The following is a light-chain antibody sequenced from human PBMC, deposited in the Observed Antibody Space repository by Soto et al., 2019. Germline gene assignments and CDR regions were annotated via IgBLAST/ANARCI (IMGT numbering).Light chain of an antibody. V-gene: IGLV1-40*01. J-gene: IGLJ2*01. CDR1: SSNIGAGYD. Sequence: QSVLTQPPSVSGAPGQRVTISCTGSSSNIGAGYDVHWYQQLPGTAPKLLIYGNSNRPSGVPDRFSGSKSGTSASLAITGLKDEDEADYYCQSYDSSLSGSVFGGGNKLTVL. CDR3: QSYDSSLSGSV. CDR2: GNS.